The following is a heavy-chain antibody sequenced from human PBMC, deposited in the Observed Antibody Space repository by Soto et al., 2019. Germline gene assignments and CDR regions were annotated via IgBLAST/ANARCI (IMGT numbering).Heavy chain of an antibody. CDR1: GYSFTSYW. V-gene: IGHV5-51*01. Sequence: GESLKISCKGSGYSFTSYWIGWVRQMPGKGLAWMGIIYPGDSDTRYSPSFQGQVTISADKSISTAYLQWSSLKASDTAMYYCATDLSGYSYGTPLGYYYYGMDVWGQGTTVTVSS. D-gene: IGHD5-18*01. J-gene: IGHJ6*02. CDR3: ATDLSGYSYGTPLGYYYYGMDV. CDR2: IYPGDSDT.